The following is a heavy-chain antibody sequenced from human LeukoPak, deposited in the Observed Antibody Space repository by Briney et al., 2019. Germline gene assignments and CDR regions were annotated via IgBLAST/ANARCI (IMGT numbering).Heavy chain of an antibody. J-gene: IGHJ6*02. D-gene: IGHD3-3*01. CDR3: ATTPDFWSGYITGIYYYYGMDV. CDR2: ISGSGGST. V-gene: IGHV3-23*01. Sequence: GGSLRLSCAASGFTFSSYEMNWVRQAPGKGLEWVSAISGSGGSTYYADSVKGRFTISRDNSKNTLYLQMNSLRAEDTAVYYCATTPDFWSGYITGIYYYYGMDVWGQGTTVTVSS. CDR1: GFTFSSYE.